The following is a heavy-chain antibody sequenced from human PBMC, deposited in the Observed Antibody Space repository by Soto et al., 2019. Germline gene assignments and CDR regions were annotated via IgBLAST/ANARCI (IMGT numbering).Heavy chain of an antibody. CDR1: GGSISSRNW. J-gene: IGHJ5*02. CDR3: ARDSRIGTTSRFDP. D-gene: IGHD1-1*01. V-gene: IGHV4-4*02. CDR2: VYHTGST. Sequence: QVQLQESGPGLVKPSGTLSLTCGASGGSISSRNWWSWVRQSPGKGLEWIGEVYHTGSTNYNPSLKSRITISVDKSKNHFSLKLSSVTAADTAVYYCARDSRIGTTSRFDPWGQGTLVTVSS.